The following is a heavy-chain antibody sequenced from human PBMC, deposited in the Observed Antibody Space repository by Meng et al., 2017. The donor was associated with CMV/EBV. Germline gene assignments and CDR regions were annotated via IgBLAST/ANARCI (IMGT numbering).Heavy chain of an antibody. J-gene: IGHJ4*02. V-gene: IGHV3-48*03. CDR1: GFTFSSYE. Sequence: GESLKISCAASGFTFSSYEMNWVRQAPGKGLECASYISSSGSTIYYADSVKGRFTISRDNAKNSLYLQMNSLRAEDTAVYYCARLQDSSGYYRVVVTIDYWGQGTLVTVSS. CDR2: ISSSGSTI. CDR3: ARLQDSSGYYRVVVTIDY. D-gene: IGHD3-22*01.